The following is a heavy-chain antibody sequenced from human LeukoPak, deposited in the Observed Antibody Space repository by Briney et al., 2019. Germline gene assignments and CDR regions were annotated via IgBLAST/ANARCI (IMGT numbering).Heavy chain of an antibody. CDR1: GFTFSTFA. D-gene: IGHD3-16*01. CDR3: ARFRWGDYYYYGVDV. V-gene: IGHV3-23*01. J-gene: IGHJ6*02. Sequence: GGSLRLSCAASGFTFSTFAMSWVRQAPGKGLEWVPAISGSGGGTYYADSVKGRLTISRDNSKNTLYLQMSSLRAEDTAVYYCARFRWGDYYYYGVDVWGQGTTVTVSS. CDR2: ISGSGGGT.